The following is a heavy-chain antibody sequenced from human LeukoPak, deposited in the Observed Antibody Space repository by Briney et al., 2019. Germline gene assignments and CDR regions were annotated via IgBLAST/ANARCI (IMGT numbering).Heavy chain of an antibody. V-gene: IGHV4-31*03. CDR1: GGSISSGGYY. D-gene: IGHD3-22*01. CDR3: ASKYYYDSSGYSTPYYFDY. J-gene: IGHJ4*02. CDR2: IYYSGST. Sequence: SETLSLTCTVSGGSISSGGYYWSWIRQHPGKGLEWIGYIYYSGSTYYNPSLKSRVTISVDTSKNQFSLKLSSVTAADTAVYYCASKYYYDSSGYSTPYYFDYWGQGTLVTVSS.